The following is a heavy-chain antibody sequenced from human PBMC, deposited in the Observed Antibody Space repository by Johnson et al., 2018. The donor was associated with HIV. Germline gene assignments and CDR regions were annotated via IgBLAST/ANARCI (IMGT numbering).Heavy chain of an antibody. CDR2: IHYDGSNK. J-gene: IGHJ3*02. CDR1: GLTFSSYG. D-gene: IGHD3-9*01. V-gene: IGHV3-30*02. CDR3: ANRRGIGDGTTGYLDI. Sequence: QMLLVESGGGVVQPGGSLRLSCAAPGLTFSSYGMHWVRQAPGKGLEWVAFIHYDGSNKYYADSVKGRFTISRDNSKNTLFLQMNSLRPEDTAVYYCANRRGIGDGTTGYLDIWGQGKMVTVSS.